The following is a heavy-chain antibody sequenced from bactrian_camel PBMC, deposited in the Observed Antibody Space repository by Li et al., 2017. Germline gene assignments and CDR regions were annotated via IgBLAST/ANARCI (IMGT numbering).Heavy chain of an antibody. CDR1: GFTFSSYY. Sequence: HVQLVESGGGLVRPGGSLRLSCAASGFTFSSYYMYWVRQAPGKGLEWVSTINSDDSIIGYADSVKGRFTISRDNAKNTLYLQLNSLKTEDTAMYYCAKDLYGVDIDWGQGTQVT. V-gene: IGHV3S1*01. CDR3: AKDLYGVDID. CDR2: INSDDSII. J-gene: IGHJ4*01. D-gene: IGHD6*01.